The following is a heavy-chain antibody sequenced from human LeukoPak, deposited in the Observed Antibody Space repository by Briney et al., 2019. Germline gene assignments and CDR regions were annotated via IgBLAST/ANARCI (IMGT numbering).Heavy chain of an antibody. CDR2: ISGSGGST. CDR1: GFTFSSYA. CDR3: ATLPTTALTTVTTFDY. V-gene: IGHV3-23*01. D-gene: IGHD4-17*01. J-gene: IGHJ4*02. Sequence: GGSLRLSCAASGFTFSSYAMSWVRQAPEKGLEWVSAISGSGGSTYYADSVKGRFTISRDNSKNTLYLQMNSLRAEDTAVYYCATLPTTALTTVTTFDYWGQGTLVTVSS.